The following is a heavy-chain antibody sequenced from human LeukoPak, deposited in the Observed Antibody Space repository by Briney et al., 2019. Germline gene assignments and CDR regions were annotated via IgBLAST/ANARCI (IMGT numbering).Heavy chain of an antibody. V-gene: IGHV6-1*01. J-gene: IGHJ4*02. D-gene: IGHD7-27*01. Sequence: SQTLSLTCAISGDSVSSNSAAWNWIRQSPSRGLEWLGRTYYRSKWYNDYAVSVKSRITINPDTSKNQFSLQLNSVTPEDTAVYYCARDSPPNWGPDYYFDYWGQGTLVTVSS. CDR1: GDSVSSNSAA. CDR3: ARDSPPNWGPDYYFDY. CDR2: TYYRSKWYN.